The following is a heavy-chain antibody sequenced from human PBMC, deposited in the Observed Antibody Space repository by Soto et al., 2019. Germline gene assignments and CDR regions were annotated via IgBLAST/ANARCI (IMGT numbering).Heavy chain of an antibody. CDR3: ARGLRDLDYDYVWGPFDY. J-gene: IGHJ4*02. D-gene: IGHD3-16*01. V-gene: IGHV4-30-4*01. CDR2: IYYSGST. CDR1: GGSISSGDYY. Sequence: SETLSLTCTVSGGSISSGDYYWSWIRQPPGKGLEWIGYIYYSGSTYYNPSLKSRVTISVDTSKNQFSLKLSSVTAADTAVYYCARGLRDLDYDYVWGPFDYWGQGTLVTVSS.